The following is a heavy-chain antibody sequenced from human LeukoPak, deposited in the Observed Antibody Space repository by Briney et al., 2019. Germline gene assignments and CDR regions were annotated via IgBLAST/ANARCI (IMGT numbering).Heavy chain of an antibody. J-gene: IGHJ4*02. D-gene: IGHD5-24*01. Sequence: LSGGSLRLSCAASGFTFSGSAMHWVRQASGKGLEWVGRIRSKANSYATAYAASVKGRFTISRDDPKNTVYLQMNSLKTEDTAVYYCTGKMAVDDYWGQGTLVTVSS. CDR1: GFTFSGSA. CDR3: TGKMAVDDY. V-gene: IGHV3-73*01. CDR2: IRSKANSYAT.